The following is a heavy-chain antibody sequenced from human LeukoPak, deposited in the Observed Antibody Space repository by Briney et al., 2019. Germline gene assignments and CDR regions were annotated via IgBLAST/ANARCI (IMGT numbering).Heavy chain of an antibody. J-gene: IGHJ4*02. Sequence: SGGSLRLSCAASGFTFSSYSMNWVRQAPGKGLEWVSSITRSNYIYYADSVKGRFTISRDNAKNSLYLQMNSLRADDTAVYYCARDRGVYSRTLEDWGQGTLVTVSS. CDR3: ARDRGVYSRTLED. V-gene: IGHV3-21*06. CDR2: ITRSNYI. CDR1: GFTFSSYS. D-gene: IGHD6-13*01.